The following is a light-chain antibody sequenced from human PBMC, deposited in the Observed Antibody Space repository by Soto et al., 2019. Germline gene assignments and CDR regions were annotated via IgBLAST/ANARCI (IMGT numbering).Light chain of an antibody. CDR1: ETVTST. V-gene: IGKV3-15*01. Sequence: VMTQSPATLSVSPGERATLSCWSSETVTSTLARYQQKPGQAPRLLISGASTRAAGISDRCRGSGCGTEVTLTIISLRSDDSSIYYCHQYFDWPPRTLGQGTKVDIK. CDR2: GAS. J-gene: IGKJ1*01. CDR3: HQYFDWPPRT.